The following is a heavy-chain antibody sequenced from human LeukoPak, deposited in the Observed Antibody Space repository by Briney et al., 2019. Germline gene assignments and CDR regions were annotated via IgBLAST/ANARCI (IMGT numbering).Heavy chain of an antibody. Sequence: GGSLRLSCAASGFTFSSYDMHWVRQVTGKGLEWVSAIGAAGDPYYPGSVKGRFTISREDAKNSFYLQMNSLRVGDTAVYYCARGRRMGFCSGGSRYSAFNCGFDYWGQGTLVTVSS. CDR3: ARGRRMGFCSGGSRYSAFNCGFDY. V-gene: IGHV3-13*05. CDR2: IGAAGDP. CDR1: GFTFSSYD. J-gene: IGHJ4*02. D-gene: IGHD2-15*01.